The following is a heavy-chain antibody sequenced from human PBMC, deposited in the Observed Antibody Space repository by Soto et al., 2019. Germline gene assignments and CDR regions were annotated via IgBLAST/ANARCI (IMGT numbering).Heavy chain of an antibody. CDR2: INHSGST. Sequence: XATMSLTCAVYGGSFSGYYLSGIRQPPGKGLEWIGEINHSGSTNYNPSLKSRVTISVDTSKNQFSLKLSSVTAADTAVYYCARGHYDSWSGPNWFDPCGQRTLVTVSS. CDR1: GGSFSGYY. CDR3: ARGHYDSWSGPNWFDP. J-gene: IGHJ5*02. V-gene: IGHV4-34*01. D-gene: IGHD3-3*01.